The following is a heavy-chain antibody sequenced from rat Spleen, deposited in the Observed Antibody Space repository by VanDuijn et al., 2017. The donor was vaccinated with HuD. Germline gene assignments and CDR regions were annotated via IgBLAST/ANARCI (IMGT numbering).Heavy chain of an antibody. CDR1: GFTFSDYS. CDR2: ISYEGSST. V-gene: IGHV5-22*01. D-gene: IGHD3-7*01. CDR3: AKVEVAWFAY. Sequence: EVQLVESGGGLVQPGRSLKLSCAASGFTFSDYSMAWVRQAPKKGPEWVASISYEGSSTYYGDSVKGRFTISRDNAKNTLYLQMNSLRSEDTATYYCAKVEVAWFAYWGQGTLVTVSS. J-gene: IGHJ3*01.